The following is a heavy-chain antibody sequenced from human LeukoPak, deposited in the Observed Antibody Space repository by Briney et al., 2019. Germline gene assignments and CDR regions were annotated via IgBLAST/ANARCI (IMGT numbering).Heavy chain of an antibody. CDR1: GFTFDDYA. V-gene: IGHV3-9*01. CDR2: ISWNSGSI. CDR3: AKGLGGGYWYYFDY. Sequence: PGGSLRLSCAASGFTFDDYAMHWVAQAPGKGLEWVSGISWNSGSIGYADSVKGRFTISRDNAQNSLYLQMNSLRAEDTALYYCAKGLGGGYWYYFDYWGQGTLVTVSS. D-gene: IGHD5-18*01. J-gene: IGHJ4*02.